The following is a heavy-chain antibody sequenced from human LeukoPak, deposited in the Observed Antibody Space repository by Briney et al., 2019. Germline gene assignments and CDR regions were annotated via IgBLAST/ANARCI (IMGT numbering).Heavy chain of an antibody. CDR1: GFTFSDYS. CDR3: ASFPYYGSGSYSPSSDY. J-gene: IGHJ4*02. D-gene: IGHD3-10*01. V-gene: IGHV3-21*01. CDR2: ISSSSSFI. Sequence: KPGGSLRLSCAASGFTFSDYSMNWVRQSPGKGLELVSSISSSSSFIYYVDSLKGRSTISRDNAKNSLYLQMSSLRVEDTAVYYCASFPYYGSGSYSPSSDYWGQGTLVTVSS.